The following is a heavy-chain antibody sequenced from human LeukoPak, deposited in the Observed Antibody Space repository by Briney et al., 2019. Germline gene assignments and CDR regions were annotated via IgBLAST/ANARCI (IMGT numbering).Heavy chain of an antibody. V-gene: IGHV3-23*01. Sequence: GGSLRLSCAASGFTFSSYAMSWVRQAPGKGLEWVSLISGSATSTYYADSVKGRFTISRDNAKNSLYLQMNSLRAEDTAVYYCARVGWVLRYAFDIWGQGTMVTVSS. J-gene: IGHJ3*02. CDR3: ARVGWVLRYAFDI. CDR1: GFTFSSYA. D-gene: IGHD3-16*01. CDR2: ISGSATST.